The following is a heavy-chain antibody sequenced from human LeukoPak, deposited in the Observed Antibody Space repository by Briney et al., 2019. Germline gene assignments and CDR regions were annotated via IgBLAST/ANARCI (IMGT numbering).Heavy chain of an antibody. J-gene: IGHJ5*02. CDR3: ARDASYGGNSVDWFDP. V-gene: IGHV4-59*01. CDR1: GGSISGYY. Sequence: PSDTLSLTCTVSGGSISGYYWSWIRQSPGNGLEWIGYIYYSGSTNYNPSLKSRVTISVDTSKNQFSLKLSSVTAADTAVYYCARDASYGGNSVDWFDPWGQGNLVSVSS. D-gene: IGHD4-23*01. CDR2: IYYSGST.